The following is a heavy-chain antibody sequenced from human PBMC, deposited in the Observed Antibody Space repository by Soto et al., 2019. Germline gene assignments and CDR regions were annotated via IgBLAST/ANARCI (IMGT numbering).Heavy chain of an antibody. J-gene: IGHJ4*02. CDR1: GFTFSDYY. V-gene: IGHV3-11*01. CDR3: ARGAHVEQWLVLPSRPIDY. CDR2: ISSSGSTI. D-gene: IGHD6-19*01. Sequence: QVQLVESGGGLVKPGGSLRLSCAASGFTFSDYYMSWIRQAPGKGLGWVSYISSSGSTIYYADSVKGRFTISRDNAKNSLYLQMNSLRAEDTAVYYCARGAHVEQWLVLPSRPIDYWGQGTLVTVSS.